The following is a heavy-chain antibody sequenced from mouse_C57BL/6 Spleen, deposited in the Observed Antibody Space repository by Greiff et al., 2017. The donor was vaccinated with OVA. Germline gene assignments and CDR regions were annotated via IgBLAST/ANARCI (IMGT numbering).Heavy chain of an antibody. Sequence: EVKLQESGPELVKPGASVKIPCKASGYTFTDYNMDWVKQSHGKSLEWIGDINPNNGGTIYNQKFKGKATLTVDKSSSTAYMELRSLTSEDTAVYYCARGGYYGSSSYYFDYWGQGTTLTVSS. D-gene: IGHD1-1*01. CDR1: GYTFTDYN. CDR3: ARGGYYGSSSYYFDY. CDR2: INPNNGGT. V-gene: IGHV1-18*01. J-gene: IGHJ2*01.